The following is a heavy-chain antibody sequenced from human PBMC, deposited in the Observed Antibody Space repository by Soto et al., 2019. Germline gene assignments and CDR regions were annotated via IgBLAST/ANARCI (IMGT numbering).Heavy chain of an antibody. CDR1: GFTFSNYA. CDR3: AKGRSYYYYYGVDV. V-gene: IGHV3-23*01. J-gene: IGHJ6*02. CDR2: IIGSAGTT. Sequence: PGGSLRLSCAASGFTFSNYAMSWVRQAPGKGLEWVSAIIGSAGTTYYADSVKGRFTISRDNSKSTLYLQMNSLRAEDTALYYYAKGRSYYYYYGVDVWGQGTTVTVSS.